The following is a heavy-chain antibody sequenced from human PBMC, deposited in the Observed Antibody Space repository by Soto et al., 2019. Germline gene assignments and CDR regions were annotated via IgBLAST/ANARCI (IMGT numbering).Heavy chain of an antibody. J-gene: IGHJ6*03. D-gene: IGHD1-1*01. CDR1: GFTFSSYA. CDR2: ISGSGGST. Sequence: GGSLRLSCAASGFTFSSYAMSWVRQAPGKGLEWVSAISGSGGSTYYADSVKGRVTTSGANSKNTLYLQMNSLRAEDTVVYYCAKVPWNGQGDYYYYYMDVWGKGTTVTVSS. V-gene: IGHV3-23*01. CDR3: AKVPWNGQGDYYYYYMDV.